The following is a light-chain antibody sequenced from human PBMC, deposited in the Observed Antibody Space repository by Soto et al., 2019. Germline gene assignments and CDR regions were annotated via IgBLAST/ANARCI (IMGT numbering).Light chain of an antibody. CDR1: QDIGDW. CDR3: QQGYSFPVT. CDR2: AAS. J-gene: IGKJ4*01. Sequence: DIQMNQSPSSVSASVGDRVSITCRASQDIGDWLAWYQQKPGKAPKLLVYAASSLQSGVPSRFSGSGSGTDFTLTISSLQPEDFATYYCQQGYSFPVTFGGGTKVDIK. V-gene: IGKV1-12*01.